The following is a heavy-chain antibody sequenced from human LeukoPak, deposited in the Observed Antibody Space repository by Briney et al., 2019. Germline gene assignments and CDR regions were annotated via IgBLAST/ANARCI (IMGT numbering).Heavy chain of an antibody. CDR1: GFTFSSYG. J-gene: IGHJ4*02. CDR2: IWYDGSNK. Sequence: GGSLRLSCAASGFTFSSYGMHWVCQAPGKGLEWVAVIWYDGSNKYYADSVKGRFTISRDNSKNTLYLQMNSLRAEDTAVYYCARDSGSRFFDYWGQGTLVTVSS. CDR3: ARDSGSRFFDY. V-gene: IGHV3-33*01. D-gene: IGHD3-10*01.